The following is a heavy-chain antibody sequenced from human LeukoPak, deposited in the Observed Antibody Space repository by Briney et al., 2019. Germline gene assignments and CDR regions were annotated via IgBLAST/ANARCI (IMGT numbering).Heavy chain of an antibody. CDR3: ARGAVRGGTNFDY. D-gene: IGHD3-10*01. CDR1: GDSVSGSPAV. J-gene: IGHJ4*02. CDR2: AYCRSKWYI. Sequence: SQTLSLTCAISGDSVSGSPAVWNWIRQSSSRGLEWLGRAYCRSKWYIDYAVSVKGRITITPDTSKNQFSLQLNSVTPEDTAVYYCARGAVRGGTNFDYWGQGTLVTVSS. V-gene: IGHV6-1*01.